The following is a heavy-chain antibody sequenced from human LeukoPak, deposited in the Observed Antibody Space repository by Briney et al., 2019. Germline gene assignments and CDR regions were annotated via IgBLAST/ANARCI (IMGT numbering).Heavy chain of an antibody. V-gene: IGHV1-2*02. CDR1: GYTFTACY. J-gene: IGHJ6*03. Sequence: ASVKVSCKASGYTFTACYIHWVRQAPGQGLEWMGWINPNTGGTDHAQNFQGRVTMTRDTSISAAYMELSNLTYDDTAVYYCARPRYSSASSDYHYYMDVWGKGTTVTVSS. D-gene: IGHD6-6*01. CDR3: ARPRYSSASSDYHYYMDV. CDR2: INPNTGGT.